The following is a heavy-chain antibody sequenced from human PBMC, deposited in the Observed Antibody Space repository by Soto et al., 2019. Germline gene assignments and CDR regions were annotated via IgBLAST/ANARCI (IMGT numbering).Heavy chain of an antibody. CDR1: GFTFSSYW. Sequence: EVQLVESGGGLVQPGGSLRLSCAASGFTFSSYWMHWVIQAPGKGLVWVSRLNPDGSRTSYADSVKGRFTISRDNAKNTLYLQMNSMRAEDTALYYCASVRTGDYNFEYCGQGTLVTVS. CDR2: LNPDGSRT. D-gene: IGHD3-9*01. V-gene: IGHV3-74*01. CDR3: ASVRTGDYNFEY. J-gene: IGHJ4*02.